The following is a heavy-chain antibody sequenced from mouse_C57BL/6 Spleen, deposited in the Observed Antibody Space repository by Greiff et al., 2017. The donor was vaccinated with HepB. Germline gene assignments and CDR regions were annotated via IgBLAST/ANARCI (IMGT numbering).Heavy chain of an antibody. CDR2: FHPYNDDT. J-gene: IGHJ4*01. D-gene: IGHD2-4*01. CDR1: GYTFTTYP. V-gene: IGHV1-47*01. Sequence: VQLQQSGAELVKPGASVKMSCKASGYTFTTYPIEWMKQNHGKSLEWIGNFHPYNDDTKYNEKFKGKATLTVEKSSSTVYLELSRLTSDDSAVYYCARRGDYDYDDYYAMDYWGQGTSVTVSS. CDR3: ARRGDYDYDDYYAMDY.